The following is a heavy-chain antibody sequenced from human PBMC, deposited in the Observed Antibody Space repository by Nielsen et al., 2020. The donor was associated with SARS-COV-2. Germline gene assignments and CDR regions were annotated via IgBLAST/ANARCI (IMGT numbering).Heavy chain of an antibody. Sequence: GESPKISCPASGFTFNNYDMHWVRQATGNGLEWVSAIGTGGDTFYPGSVKGRFTISRENAKNSLYLQMNSLRAGDTAVYYCARAGALSSSWYSMDFWGQGTTVTVSS. J-gene: IGHJ6*02. CDR2: IGTGGDT. V-gene: IGHV3-13*01. CDR1: GFTFNNYD. D-gene: IGHD6-13*01. CDR3: ARAGALSSSWYSMDF.